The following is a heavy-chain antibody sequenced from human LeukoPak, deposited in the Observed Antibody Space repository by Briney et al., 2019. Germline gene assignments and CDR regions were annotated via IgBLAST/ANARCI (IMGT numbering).Heavy chain of an antibody. CDR2: INHTGSP. CDR3: ARGGDYDFWSVTTTRLGKFDY. Sequence: RNWIGEINHTGSPNYNPSLKSRVTISVDTSKNQFSLKLSSVTAADTAVYYCARGGDYDFWSVTTTRLGKFDYWGQGTLVTVSS. V-gene: IGHV4-34*01. D-gene: IGHD3-3*01. J-gene: IGHJ4*02.